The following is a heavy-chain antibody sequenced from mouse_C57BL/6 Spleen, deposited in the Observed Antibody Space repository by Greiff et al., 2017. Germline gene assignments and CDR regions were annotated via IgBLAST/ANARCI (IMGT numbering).Heavy chain of an antibody. CDR1: GYTFTSYW. CDR2: IHPNSGST. D-gene: IGHD1-1*01. CDR3: ARTTTVVDWYFDV. J-gene: IGHJ1*03. Sequence: VQLQQPGAELVKPGASVKLSCKASGYTFTSYWMHWVKQRPGQGLEWIGMIHPNSGSTNYTEKFKSKATLTVDKSSSTAYMQLSSLTSDDAAVYYCARTTTVVDWYFDVWGTGTTVTVSS. V-gene: IGHV1-64*01.